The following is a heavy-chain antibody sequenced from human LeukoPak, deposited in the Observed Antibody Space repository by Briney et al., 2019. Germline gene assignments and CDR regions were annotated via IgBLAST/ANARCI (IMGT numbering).Heavy chain of an antibody. CDR2: IIPIFGTA. CDR1: GGTFSSYA. D-gene: IGHD2/OR15-2a*01. J-gene: IGHJ4*02. CDR3: ARENSLFYFDY. V-gene: IGHV1-69*05. Sequence: GASVKVSCKASGGTFSSYAISWVRQAPGQGLEWMGGIIPIFGTANYAQEFQGRVTITTDESTSTAYMELSSLRSEDTAVYYCARENSLFYFDYWGQGTLVTVSS.